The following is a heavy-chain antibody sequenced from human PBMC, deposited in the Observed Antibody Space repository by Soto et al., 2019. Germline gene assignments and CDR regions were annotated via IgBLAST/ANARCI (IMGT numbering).Heavy chain of an antibody. D-gene: IGHD3-22*01. J-gene: IGHJ4*02. CDR2: IYHSGST. CDR3: ARDHLRGYYDSSGVDY. Sequence: TLSLTCAVSGYSISSGYYWGWIRQPPGKGLEWIGSIYHSGSTYYNPSLKSRVTISVDTSKNQFSLKLSSVTAADTAVYYCARDHLRGYYDSSGVDYWGQGTLVTVSS. V-gene: IGHV4-38-2*02. CDR1: GYSISSGYY.